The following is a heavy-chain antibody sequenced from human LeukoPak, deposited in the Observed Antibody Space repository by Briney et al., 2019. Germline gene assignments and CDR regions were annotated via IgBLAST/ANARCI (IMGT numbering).Heavy chain of an antibody. Sequence: ASVKVSCKASGYTFTGYYMHWVRQAPGQGLEWMGWINPNSGGTNYAQKFQGRVTVTRDTSISTAYMELSRLRSDDTAVYYCARDPVRSSMVRGVIMLFDYWGQGTLVTVPS. V-gene: IGHV1-2*02. J-gene: IGHJ4*02. CDR1: GYTFTGYY. CDR2: INPNSGGT. D-gene: IGHD3-10*01. CDR3: ARDPVRSSMVRGVIMLFDY.